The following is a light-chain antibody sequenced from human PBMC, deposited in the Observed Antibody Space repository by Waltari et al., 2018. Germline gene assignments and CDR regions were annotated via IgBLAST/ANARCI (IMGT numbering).Light chain of an antibody. V-gene: IGKV3-15*01. CDR3: QQYNHWYS. Sequence: EIVLTQTPFPVSGSPGGGATLACRASRSISKNLAWYQQKAGHVPRLLSHGASTRATGIPARFSGGRAGSEFTLTMSNLQSEDFAVYYCQQYNHWYSLGQGTKLESK. CDR2: GAS. CDR1: RSISKN. J-gene: IGKJ2*03.